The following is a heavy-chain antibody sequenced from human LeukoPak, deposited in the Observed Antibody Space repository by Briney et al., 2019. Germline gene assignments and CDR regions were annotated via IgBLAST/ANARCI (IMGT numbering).Heavy chain of an antibody. CDR1: GGSFSGYY. CDR3: ARGQYYYDSSGLDY. CDR2: INHSGST. D-gene: IGHD3-22*01. J-gene: IGHJ4*02. Sequence: PSETLSLTCAVYGGSFSGYYWSWIRQPPGKGLEWIGEINHSGSTNYNPSLKSRVTISVDTSKNQFSLKLSSVTAADTAVYYCARGQYYYDSSGLDYWGQGTLVTVSS. V-gene: IGHV4-34*01.